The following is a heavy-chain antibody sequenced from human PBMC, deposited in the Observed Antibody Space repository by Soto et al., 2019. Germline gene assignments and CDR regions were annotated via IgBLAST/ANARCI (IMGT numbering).Heavy chain of an antibody. CDR3: ARAYSSSWKFLDY. CDR1: GGSFSGYY. CDR2: INHSGST. D-gene: IGHD6-13*01. J-gene: IGHJ4*02. V-gene: IGHV4-34*01. Sequence: PSETLSLTCAVYGGSFSGYYWSWIRQPPGKGLEWIGEINHSGSTNYNPSLKSRVTISVDTSKTQFSLKLSSVTAADTAVYYCARAYSSSWKFLDYWGQGTLVTV.